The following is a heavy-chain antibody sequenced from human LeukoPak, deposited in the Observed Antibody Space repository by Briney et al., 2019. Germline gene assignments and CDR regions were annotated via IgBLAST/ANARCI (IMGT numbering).Heavy chain of an antibody. CDR3: ARDLVGATEGAFDI. CDR1: GFTFSSYS. CDR2: ISSSSSYI. D-gene: IGHD1-26*01. V-gene: IGHV3-21*01. J-gene: IGHJ3*02. Sequence: GGSLRLSCAASGFTFSSYSMNWVRQAPGKGLEWVSSISSSSSYIYYADSVKGRFTISRDNAMNSLYLQMNSLRAEDTAVYYCARDLVGATEGAFDIWGQGTMVTVSS.